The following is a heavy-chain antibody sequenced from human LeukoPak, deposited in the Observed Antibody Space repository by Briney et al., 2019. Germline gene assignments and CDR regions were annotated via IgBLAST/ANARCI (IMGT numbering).Heavy chain of an antibody. V-gene: IGHV4-30-4*01. D-gene: IGHD3-16*02. CDR2: IYYSGST. CDR3: ARDPSWGLSAPYYFDY. J-gene: IGHJ4*02. Sequence: PSQTLSLTCTVSGGSISSGDYYWSWIRQPPGKGLEWIGYIYYSGSTYYNPSLKSRVTISVDTSKNQFSLKLSSVTAADTAVYYCARDPSWGLSAPYYFDYWGQGTLVTVSS. CDR1: GGSISSGDYY.